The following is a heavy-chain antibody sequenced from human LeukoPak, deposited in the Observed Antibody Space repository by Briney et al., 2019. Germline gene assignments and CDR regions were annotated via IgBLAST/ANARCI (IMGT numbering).Heavy chain of an antibody. CDR3: ARGPRYDFWSGLNWFDP. J-gene: IGHJ5*02. CDR2: IYHSGGT. V-gene: IGHV4-38-2*02. Sequence: SETLSLTCTVSGYSISSGYYWGWIRQPPGKGLEWIGSIYHSGGTYYNPSLKSRVTISVDTSKNQFSLKLSSVTATDTAVYYCARGPRYDFWSGLNWFDPWGQGTLVTVSS. CDR1: GYSISSGYY. D-gene: IGHD3-3*01.